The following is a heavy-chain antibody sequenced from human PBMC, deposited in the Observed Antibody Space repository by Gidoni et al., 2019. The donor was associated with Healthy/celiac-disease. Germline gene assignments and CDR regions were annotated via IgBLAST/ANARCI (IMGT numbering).Heavy chain of an antibody. D-gene: IGHD3-9*01. Sequence: QVQLQESGPGLVKPSQTLSLTCTVSGASISSGSYYWSWIRQPAGKGLEWIGRIYTSGSTNYNPSLKSRVTISVDTSKNQFSLKLSSVTAADTAVYYCARDGPYYDILTGYYGVDYWGQGTLVTVSS. J-gene: IGHJ4*02. CDR1: GASISSGSYY. V-gene: IGHV4-61*02. CDR2: IYTSGST. CDR3: ARDGPYYDILTGYYGVDY.